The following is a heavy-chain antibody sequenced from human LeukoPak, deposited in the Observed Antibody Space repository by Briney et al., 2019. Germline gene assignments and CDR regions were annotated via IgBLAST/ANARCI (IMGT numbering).Heavy chain of an antibody. V-gene: IGHV4-59*01. CDR2: IYYSGST. D-gene: IGHD6-19*01. CDR3: ARSEGGWYNY. Sequence: SETLSLTCTVSGGSISSYYWSWIRQPPGKGLEWIGYIYYSGSTNYNPSLKSRVTISVDTSMNQFSLKLSSVTAADTAVYYCARSEGGWYNYWGQGTLVTVSS. J-gene: IGHJ4*02. CDR1: GGSISSYY.